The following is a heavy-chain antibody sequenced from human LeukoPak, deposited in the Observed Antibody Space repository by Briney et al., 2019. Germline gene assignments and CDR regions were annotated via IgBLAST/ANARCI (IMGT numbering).Heavy chain of an antibody. Sequence: PSETLSLTCTVSGGSISSVDHYWNWIRQHPGKGLEWIGCVYYSGSTYYNPSLMSRVTISADTSKSQFSLQLSSVTAADTAVYYCATGTDSRKVGYWGQGTLVTVSS. CDR3: ATGTDSRKVGY. CDR2: VYYSGST. J-gene: IGHJ4*02. V-gene: IGHV4-31*03. CDR1: GGSISSVDHY. D-gene: IGHD1-26*01.